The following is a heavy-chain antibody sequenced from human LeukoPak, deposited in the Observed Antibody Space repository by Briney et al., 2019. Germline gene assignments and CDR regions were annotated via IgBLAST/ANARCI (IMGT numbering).Heavy chain of an antibody. V-gene: IGHV3-30-3*01. CDR2: ISIDGSSK. J-gene: IGHJ5*02. D-gene: IGHD2-2*01. Sequence: GGSLRLSCEVSGFPFSSYAMHWVRQAPGKGLDWVASISIDGSSKYYADSVKGRFTISRDNSKNTLSLQMNSLRTEDTAVYYCAKGSVPAAPNNWFDPWGQGTLVTVSS. CDR3: AKGSVPAAPNNWFDP. CDR1: GFPFSSYA.